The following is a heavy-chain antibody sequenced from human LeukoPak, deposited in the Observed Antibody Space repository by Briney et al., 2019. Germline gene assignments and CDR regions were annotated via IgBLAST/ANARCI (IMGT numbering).Heavy chain of an antibody. CDR3: ARDPDSITIFGVVTETISRY. V-gene: IGHV1-2*06. CDR2: INPNSGGT. CDR1: GYTFTGYY. J-gene: IGHJ4*02. D-gene: IGHD3-3*01. Sequence: ASVKVSCKASGYTFTGYYIHWVRQAPGQGLEWMGRINPNSGGTNYAQKFQGSVTMTRDTSISTAYMELSRLRSDDTAAYYCARDPDSITIFGVVTETISRYWGQGTLVTVSS.